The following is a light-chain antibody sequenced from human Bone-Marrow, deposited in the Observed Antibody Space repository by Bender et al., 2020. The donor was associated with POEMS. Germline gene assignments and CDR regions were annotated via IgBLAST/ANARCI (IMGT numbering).Light chain of an antibody. CDR3: YSFTVTNTPFV. Sequence: QSALTQPASVSGSPGQSITISCTGTGSDLGDYNLVSWYQHHPGRAPKLIIYDGTKRPSGVSDRFSGSKSGNTASLTISGLQVEDEADYFCYSFTVTNTPFVFGSGTAVTVL. J-gene: IGLJ1*01. CDR1: GSDLGDYNL. CDR2: DGT. V-gene: IGLV2-14*02.